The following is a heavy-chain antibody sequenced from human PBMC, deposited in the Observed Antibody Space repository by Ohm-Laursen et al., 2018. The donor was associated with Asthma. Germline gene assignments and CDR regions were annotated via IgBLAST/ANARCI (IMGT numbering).Heavy chain of an antibody. Sequence: GTLSLTCTLSGASFSTYYWGWIRQPPGKGLEWIGHIHRTGSTNYNPSLESRVTISIDTSTNQFSLKLSSVTAADTAVYYCVREDFDWPPGYCDYWGQGTLVTVSS. CDR3: VREDFDWPPGYCDY. CDR2: IHRTGST. J-gene: IGHJ4*02. D-gene: IGHD3-9*01. CDR1: GASFSTYY. V-gene: IGHV4-59*12.